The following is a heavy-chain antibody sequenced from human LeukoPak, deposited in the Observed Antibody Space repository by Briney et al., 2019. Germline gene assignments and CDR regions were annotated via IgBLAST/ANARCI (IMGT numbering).Heavy chain of an antibody. Sequence: SETLSLTCTVSGGSLRTYYWTWIRQAAGRGLEWIGRVYSTGSTNYNPSLKSRVTMSVDTSKDQFSLHLSSVTAADTAVYYCARIYGYAFDIWGQGTMVIVST. CDR2: VYSTGST. CDR3: ARIYGYAFDI. J-gene: IGHJ3*02. V-gene: IGHV4-4*07. D-gene: IGHD5-18*01. CDR1: GGSLRTYY.